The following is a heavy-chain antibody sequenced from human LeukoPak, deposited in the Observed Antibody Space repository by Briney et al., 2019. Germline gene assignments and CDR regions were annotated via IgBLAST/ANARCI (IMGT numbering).Heavy chain of an antibody. CDR3: AREGSSWYVYFDY. Sequence: PGGSLRLSCAASGFTFSSYWMSWVRQAPGKGLEWVANIKQDGSEKYYVDSVKGRFTISRDNAKNSLYLQMNSLRAEDTAVYYCAREGSSWYVYFDYWGQGTLVTVSS. D-gene: IGHD6-13*01. CDR2: IKQDGSEK. V-gene: IGHV3-7*01. J-gene: IGHJ4*02. CDR1: GFTFSSYW.